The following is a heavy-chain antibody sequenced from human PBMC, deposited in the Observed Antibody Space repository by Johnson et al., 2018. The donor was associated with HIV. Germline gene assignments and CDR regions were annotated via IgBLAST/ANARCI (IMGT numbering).Heavy chain of an antibody. CDR1: GFTFSSYA. D-gene: IGHD1-7*01. CDR3: ARGAPNWNYEPFSDAFYI. J-gene: IGHJ3*02. V-gene: IGHV3-30-3*01. Sequence: QVQLVESVGGVVQPGRSLRLSCAASGFTFSSYAMHWVRQAPGKGLEWVAVISYDGSSKYYADSVKGRFTISRDNSNNTLYVQMSRLRTEDTAVYYCARGAPNWNYEPFSDAFYIWGQGTMVTVSS. CDR2: ISYDGSSK.